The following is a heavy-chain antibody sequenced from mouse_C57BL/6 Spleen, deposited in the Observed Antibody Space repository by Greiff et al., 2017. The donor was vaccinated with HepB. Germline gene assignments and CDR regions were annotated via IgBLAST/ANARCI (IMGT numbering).Heavy chain of an antibody. J-gene: IGHJ2*01. CDR1: GYTFTSYW. V-gene: IGHV1-61*01. CDR2: IYPSDSET. CDR3: ARWNGSSYNY. D-gene: IGHD1-1*01. Sequence: QVQLQQPGAELVRPGSSVKLSCKASGYTFTSYWMDWVKQRPGQGLEWIGNIYPSDSETHYNQKFKDKATLTVDKSSSTAYMQLSSLTSEDSAVYYCARWNGSSYNYWGQGTTLTVSS.